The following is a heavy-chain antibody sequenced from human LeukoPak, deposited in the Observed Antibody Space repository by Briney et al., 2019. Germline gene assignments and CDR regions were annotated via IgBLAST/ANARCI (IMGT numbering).Heavy chain of an antibody. CDR3: ARISIVVVPAYFDY. CDR1: RGSVSSGSYY. D-gene: IGHD2-2*01. J-gene: IGHJ4*02. V-gene: IGHV4-61*01. Sequence: SETLSLTCSVSRGSVSSGSYYWSWIRQPPGKGLEWIGYIFHSGSTNYNPSLKSRVTISLDTSKNQFSLNLSSVTAADTAVYYCARISIVVVPAYFDYWGQGTLVTVSS. CDR2: IFHSGST.